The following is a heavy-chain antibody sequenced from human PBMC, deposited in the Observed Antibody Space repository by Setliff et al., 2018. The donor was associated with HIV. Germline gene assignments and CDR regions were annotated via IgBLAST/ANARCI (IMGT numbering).Heavy chain of an antibody. CDR1: GYTFSAYY. CDR2: INPNSAGT. J-gene: IGHJ6*03. CDR3: ARVDDFWSGPNTAGYMDV. V-gene: IGHV1-2*02. D-gene: IGHD3-3*01. Sequence: GASVKVSCKASGYTFSAYYMYWVRQAPGQGLEWMGWINPNSAGTNYAQKFQGRVTMTRDTSISTAYMELSGLRSDDTAVYYCARVDDFWSGPNTAGYMDVWGKGTTVTVS.